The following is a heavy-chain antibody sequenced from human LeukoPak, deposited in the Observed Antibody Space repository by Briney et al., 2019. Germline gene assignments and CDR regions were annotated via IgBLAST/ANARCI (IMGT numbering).Heavy chain of an antibody. J-gene: IGHJ4*02. CDR2: IYYSGST. CDR1: GGSFSGYY. Sequence: PSETLSLTCAVYGGSFSGYYWSWIRQPPGKGLEWIGSIYYSGSTYYNPSLKSRVTISVDTSKNQFSLKLSSVTAADTAVYYCARYYYDSSGSSPFDYWGQGTLVTVSS. D-gene: IGHD3-22*01. CDR3: ARYYYDSSGSSPFDY. V-gene: IGHV4-34*01.